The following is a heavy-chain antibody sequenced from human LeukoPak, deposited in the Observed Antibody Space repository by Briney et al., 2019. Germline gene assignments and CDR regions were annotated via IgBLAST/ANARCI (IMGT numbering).Heavy chain of an antibody. CDR3: ARECSCGDYRVNYFDY. CDR2: INQNTSYK. Sequence: GGSLRLSCAASGFTFSSYWMTWVRQAPGKGLEWVSNINQNTSYKYFADSVKGRFTTSRDNAKNSLYLQMNSLRAKDTAVYYCARECSCGDYRVNYFDYWGQGTLVTVSS. D-gene: IGHD4-17*01. J-gene: IGHJ4*02. CDR1: GFTFSSYW. V-gene: IGHV3-7*01.